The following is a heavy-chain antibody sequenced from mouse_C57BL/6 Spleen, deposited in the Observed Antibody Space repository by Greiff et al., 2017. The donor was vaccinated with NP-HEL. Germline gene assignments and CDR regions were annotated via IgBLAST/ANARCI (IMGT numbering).Heavy chain of an antibody. J-gene: IGHJ1*03. V-gene: IGHV1-47*01. Sequence: QVQLKESGAELVKPGASVKMSCKASGYSFTTYPIEWMKQNHGKSLEWIGNFHPYNDDTKYNEKFKGKATLTVEKSSSTVYLELSRLTSDDSAVYYCARGYYGSYWYFDVWGTGTTVTVSS. CDR1: GYSFTTYP. CDR2: FHPYNDDT. CDR3: ARGYYGSYWYFDV. D-gene: IGHD1-1*01.